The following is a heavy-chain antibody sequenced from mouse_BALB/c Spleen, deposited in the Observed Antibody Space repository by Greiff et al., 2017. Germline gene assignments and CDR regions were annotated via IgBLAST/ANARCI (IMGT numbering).Heavy chain of an antibody. D-gene: IGHD1-1*01. CDR2: IYPGDGDT. V-gene: IGHV1-80*01. Sequence: QVQLQQSGAELVRPGSSVKISCKASGYAFSSYWMNWVKQRPGQGLEWIGQIYPGDGDTNYTGKFKGKATLTADKSSSTAYMQLSSLTSEDSAVYFCARSGTVGYYFDYWGQGTTLTVSS. J-gene: IGHJ2*01. CDR1: GYAFSSYW. CDR3: ARSGTVGYYFDY.